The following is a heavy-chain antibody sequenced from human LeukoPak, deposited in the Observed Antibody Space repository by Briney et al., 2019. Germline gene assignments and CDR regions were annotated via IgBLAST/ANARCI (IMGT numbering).Heavy chain of an antibody. CDR3: ARLVPAASGGYYFDY. J-gene: IGHJ4*02. CDR2: ISSSSAYT. Sequence: GGSLRLSCAASGFSFSDYYMSWIRQAPGKGLEWVSYISSSSAYTAYPDSVKGRFTISRDNAKNSLYLQMNSLRAEDTAVYYCARLVPAASGGYYFDYWGQGTLVTVSS. D-gene: IGHD2-2*01. CDR1: GFSFSDYY. V-gene: IGHV3-11*06.